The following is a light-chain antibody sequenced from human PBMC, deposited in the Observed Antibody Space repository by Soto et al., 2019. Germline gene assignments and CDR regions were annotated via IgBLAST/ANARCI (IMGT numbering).Light chain of an antibody. V-gene: IGKV1-5*01. CDR2: DAS. J-gene: IGKJ3*01. CDR3: QQANSFSRIT. Sequence: DIQMTQSPSTLSASVGDRVTITCRASESMSSWLAWYQQKPGKAPKLLIYDASNLQSGVPSRFSGSGSGTEFTLTISSLQPEDFATYYCQQANSFSRITFGPGTKVDIK. CDR1: ESMSSW.